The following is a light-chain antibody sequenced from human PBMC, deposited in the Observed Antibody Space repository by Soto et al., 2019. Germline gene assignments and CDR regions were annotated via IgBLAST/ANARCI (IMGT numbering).Light chain of an antibody. CDR2: GAS. CDR1: QSVSSRY. V-gene: IGKV3D-20*02. Sequence: LAPGIRTTQSCRASQSVSSRYLAWYQQKPGQAPRLVIYGASSRATGIPDRFSGSGSGTDGTFTLSRPEAEDWPVWHGRQRSNWTLRFGGGAVVDIK. CDR3: RQRSNWTLR. J-gene: IGKJ4*02.